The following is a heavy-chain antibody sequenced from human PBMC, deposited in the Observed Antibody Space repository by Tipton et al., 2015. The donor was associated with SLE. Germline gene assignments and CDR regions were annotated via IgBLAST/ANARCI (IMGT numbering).Heavy chain of an antibody. J-gene: IGHJ4*02. V-gene: IGHV4-59*01. CDR1: GASITTYY. D-gene: IGHD1-26*01. Sequence: TLSLTCTVSGASITTYYWSWIRQPLGKGLEWIAHMYYNGNTNYNPSLQSRVTISVDTSKNQFSLKLSSVTAADTAVYYCARHARGWELLGNYYFDYWGQGALVTVSS. CDR2: MYYNGNT. CDR3: ARHARGWELLGNYYFDY.